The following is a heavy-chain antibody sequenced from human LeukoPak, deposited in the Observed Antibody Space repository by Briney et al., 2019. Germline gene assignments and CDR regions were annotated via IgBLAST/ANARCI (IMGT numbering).Heavy chain of an antibody. J-gene: IGHJ6*02. V-gene: IGHV4-31*03. D-gene: IGHD3-3*01. Sequence: PSETLSLACTVSGGSISSGGYYGSWIRQHPGKGLEWIGYIYYSGSTYYNPSLKSRVTISVDTSKNQFSLKLSSVTAADTAVYYCARDSSDFWSGYYRYGMDVWGQGTTVTVSS. CDR3: ARDSSDFWSGYYRYGMDV. CDR1: GGSISSGGYY. CDR2: IYYSGST.